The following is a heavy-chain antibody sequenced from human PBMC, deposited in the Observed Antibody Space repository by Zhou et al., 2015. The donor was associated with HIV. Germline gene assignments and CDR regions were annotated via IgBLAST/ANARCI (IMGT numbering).Heavy chain of an antibody. D-gene: IGHD2-2*02. Sequence: EVQVVESGGGLVQPGGSLRLSCAPSGFSLSAYSMNWVRQAAGKGLEWVSYIGGGSGTSTLYADSVRGRFTISKDIAKNSLYLQMNSLRDEDTALYYCAREGYCSSTSCYREAFDIWGQGTMVTVSS. CDR3: AREGYCSSTSCYREAFDI. V-gene: IGHV3-48*02. CDR2: IGGGSGTST. CDR1: GFSLSAYS. J-gene: IGHJ3*02.